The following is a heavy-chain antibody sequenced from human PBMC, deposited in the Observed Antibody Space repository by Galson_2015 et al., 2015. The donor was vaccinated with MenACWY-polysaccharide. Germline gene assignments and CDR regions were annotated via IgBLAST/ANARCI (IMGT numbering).Heavy chain of an antibody. V-gene: IGHV3-33*01. J-gene: IGHJ3*02. Sequence: SLRLSCAASGSRFSNSGMHWVRQAPGKGLEWVAVIQYDGSNKVYADSVKGRFTISRDNSKNTVFLEMNTLGVEATAVYYCAREGSRIVFHAFDIWGQWTMVTVSS. CDR2: IQYDGSNK. CDR3: AREGSRIVFHAFDI. D-gene: IGHD2-2*01. CDR1: GSRFSNSG.